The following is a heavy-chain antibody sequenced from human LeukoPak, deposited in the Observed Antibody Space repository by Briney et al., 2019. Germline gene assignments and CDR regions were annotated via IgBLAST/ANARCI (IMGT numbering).Heavy chain of an antibody. Sequence: SETLSLTCTVSGGSISSYYWSWIRQPPGKGLEWIGSIYDSGSTYYNPSLKSRVTISVDTSKNQFSLKLSSVTAADTAVYYCARGSLLRYDSSGYYYRFGWDYWGQGTLVTVSS. J-gene: IGHJ4*02. CDR2: IYDSGST. CDR3: ARGSLLRYDSSGYYYRFGWDY. CDR1: GGSISSYY. V-gene: IGHV4-59*05. D-gene: IGHD3-22*01.